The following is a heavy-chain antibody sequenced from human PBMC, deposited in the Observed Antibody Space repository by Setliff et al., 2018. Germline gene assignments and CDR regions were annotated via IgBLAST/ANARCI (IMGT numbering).Heavy chain of an antibody. D-gene: IGHD3-3*02. V-gene: IGHV1-2*02. Sequence: ASVKVSCKASGYIFTDYFIHWLRQAPGQGLECMGWINPASGTTKFAQKFQGRVTVTSDTSINTAYMQLSGLTSDDTAVYYCARVLAADTYHDFWGQGTLVTVSS. CDR3: ARVLAADTYHDF. J-gene: IGHJ4*02. CDR2: INPASGTT. CDR1: GYIFTDYF.